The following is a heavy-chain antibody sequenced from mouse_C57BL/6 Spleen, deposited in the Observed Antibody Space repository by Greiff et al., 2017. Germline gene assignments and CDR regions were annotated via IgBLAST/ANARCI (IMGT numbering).Heavy chain of an antibody. V-gene: IGHV1-62-2*01. CDR1: GYTFTEYT. CDR3: AREEEDSNYFDY. J-gene: IGHJ2*01. Sequence: VKLVESGAELVKPGASVKLSCKASGYTFTEYTIHWVKQRSGQGLEWIGWFYPGSGSIKYNEKFKDKATLTADKSSSTVYMELSRLTSEDSAVYFCAREEEDSNYFDYWGQGTTLTVSS. D-gene: IGHD2-5*01. CDR2: FYPGSGSI.